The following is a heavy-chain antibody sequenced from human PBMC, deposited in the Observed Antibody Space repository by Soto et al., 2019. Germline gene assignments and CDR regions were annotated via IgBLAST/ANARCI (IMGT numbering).Heavy chain of an antibody. D-gene: IGHD4-17*01. J-gene: IGHJ4*02. CDR3: AKVAEYGDYGYFEY. CDR2: ISGSGGIT. V-gene: IGHV3-23*01. Sequence: SLTLSCTSSLFTFSSYAMSWVLHTPFQLLEWFSAISGSGGITYYADSVKGRFTISRDNSKNTLYLQMNSLRAEDTAVYYCAKVAEYGDYGYFEYWGQGTLVTVSS. CDR1: LFTFSSYA.